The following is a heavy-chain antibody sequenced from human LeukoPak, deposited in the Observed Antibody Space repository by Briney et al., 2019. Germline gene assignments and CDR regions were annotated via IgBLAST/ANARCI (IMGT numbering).Heavy chain of an antibody. CDR1: GFTFSSYW. J-gene: IGHJ4*02. CDR2: IKQDGSEK. V-gene: IGHV3-7*01. CDR3: ASHVVSWSGQFDY. D-gene: IGHD3-3*01. Sequence: GGSLRLSCAASGFTFSSYWMSWVRQTPGKGLEWVANIKQDGSEKYYVDSVKGRFTISRDNAKNSLYLQMNSLRAEDTAVYYCASHVVSWSGQFDYWGQGTLVTVPS.